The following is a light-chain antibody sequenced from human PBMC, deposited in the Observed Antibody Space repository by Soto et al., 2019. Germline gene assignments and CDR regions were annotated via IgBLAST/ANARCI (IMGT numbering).Light chain of an antibody. CDR2: AAS. V-gene: IGKV1-6*01. J-gene: IGKJ2*01. CDR3: QQSYIGPRT. CDR1: QGIRSA. Sequence: AIQVTQSPSSLSASVGDRVTITCRTSQGIRSALGWYQQKPGKVPKLLIYAASTLQSGVPSRFSGSGSGRDFTLTISSLQPEDFGTYYCQQSYIGPRTFGPGTTVEIK.